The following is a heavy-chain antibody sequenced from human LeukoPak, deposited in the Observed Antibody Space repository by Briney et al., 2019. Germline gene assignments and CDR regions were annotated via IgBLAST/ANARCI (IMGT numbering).Heavy chain of an antibody. CDR3: VRRTANHFDY. CDR2: ISRDADRT. CDR1: GFTFDDYS. D-gene: IGHD2-21*02. V-gene: IGHV3-43*01. J-gene: IGHJ4*02. Sequence: GGSLRLSCAASGFTFDDYSMHWVRQTPGKGLEWVSLISRDADRTYYADSVKGRFTISRDNSKNTLYLQMSSLRAEDTAVFYCVRRTANHFDYWGQGTLVTVSS.